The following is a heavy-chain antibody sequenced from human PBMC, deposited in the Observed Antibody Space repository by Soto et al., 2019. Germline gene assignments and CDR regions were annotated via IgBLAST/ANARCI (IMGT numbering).Heavy chain of an antibody. CDR2: VYATGTS. Sequence: SETLSLTCSVSGGSMSKFYWSWIRKTAGKGLEWMGRVYATGTSDYNPSLRSRIAMSVDISKKTFSLRLRSVTAADTGVYYCVRVGSKTLRACFYPRAQEILVPVSS. J-gene: IGHJ5*02. V-gene: IGHV4-4*07. CDR1: GGSMSKFY. D-gene: IGHD4-17*01. CDR3: VRVGSKTLRACFYP.